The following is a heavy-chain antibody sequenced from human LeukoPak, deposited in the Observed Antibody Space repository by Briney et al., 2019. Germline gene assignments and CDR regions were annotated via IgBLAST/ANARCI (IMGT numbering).Heavy chain of an antibody. Sequence: ASVKASFKASGYTFTGYYLHWVRQAPGQGLEWMGCVNPNSGDTNYAQKFQGSVTMTRDTSISTVHMELSRLRSDDTAVYYCARASGSYWWFDSWGQGTLVTVSS. D-gene: IGHD1-26*01. CDR3: ARASGSYWWFDS. CDR1: GYTFTGYY. CDR2: VNPNSGDT. V-gene: IGHV1-2*02. J-gene: IGHJ5*01.